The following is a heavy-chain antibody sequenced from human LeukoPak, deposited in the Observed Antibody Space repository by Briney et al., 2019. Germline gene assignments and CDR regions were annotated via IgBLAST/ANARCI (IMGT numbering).Heavy chain of an antibody. CDR3: AKRRGLELLYYYYMDV. CDR1: GLTVSSNC. J-gene: IGHJ6*03. Sequence: GGSLRLSCAASGLTVSSNCMSWVRQAPGKGLEWVSFIYSGGNTYYADSVKGRFTISRDNSKNTLYLQMNSLRAEDTAVYYCAKRRGLELLYYYYMDVWGKGTTVTVSS. CDR2: IYSGGNT. D-gene: IGHD1-7*01. V-gene: IGHV3-53*01.